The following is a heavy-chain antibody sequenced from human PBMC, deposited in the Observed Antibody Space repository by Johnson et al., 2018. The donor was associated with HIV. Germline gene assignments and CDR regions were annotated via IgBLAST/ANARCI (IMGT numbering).Heavy chain of an antibody. CDR2: IYSGGST. J-gene: IGHJ3*02. D-gene: IGHD5-24*01. CDR3: ARGMARIAFDI. V-gene: IGHV3-66*02. CDR1: GFTFDDYG. Sequence: VQLVESGGGVVQPGRSLRLSCAASGFTFDDYGMSWVRQAPGKGLEWVSVIYSGGSTYYADSVKGRFTISRDNSKNTLYLQMNSLRAEDTAVYYCARGMARIAFDIWGQGTMVTVSS.